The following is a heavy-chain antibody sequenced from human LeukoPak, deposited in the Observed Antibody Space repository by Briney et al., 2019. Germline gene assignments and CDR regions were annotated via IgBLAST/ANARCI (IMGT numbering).Heavy chain of an antibody. CDR2: ISAYNGNT. Sequence: ASVKVSCKASGYTFTSYGISWVRQAPGQGLEGKGWISAYNGNTNYAQKLQGRVSMTTDTSTSTAYMDLRSLRSDDTAVYYCARGLRYSSGWSASGMDVWGKGTTVTISS. CDR3: ARGLRYSSGWSASGMDV. J-gene: IGHJ6*03. D-gene: IGHD6-19*01. CDR1: GYTFTSYG. V-gene: IGHV1-18*01.